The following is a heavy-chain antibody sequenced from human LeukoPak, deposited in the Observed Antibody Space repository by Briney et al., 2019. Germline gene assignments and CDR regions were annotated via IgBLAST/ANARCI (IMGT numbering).Heavy chain of an antibody. V-gene: IGHV4-4*09. CDR1: GGSISSYY. CDR3: ARHWDN. Sequence: SETLSLTCTVSGGSISSYYWSWIRQPPGKGLEWIGYIYTSGSTNYHPSLKSRVTISVDTSKNQFSLKLSSVTAADTAAYYCARHWDNWGQGALVTVSS. CDR2: IYTSGST. J-gene: IGHJ4*02.